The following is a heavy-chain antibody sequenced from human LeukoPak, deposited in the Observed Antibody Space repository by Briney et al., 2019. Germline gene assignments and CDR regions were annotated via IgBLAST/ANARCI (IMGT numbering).Heavy chain of an antibody. D-gene: IGHD4-23*01. Sequence: GGSLRLSCAASGFTFDDYGMSWVRQAPGKGLEWVSAINWNGGSTAYADSVKGRFTISRDNAKNSLYLQMNSLRAEDTAVYYCAREFDYGGKDYYYYMDVWGKGTTVTVSS. CDR3: AREFDYGGKDYYYYMDV. V-gene: IGHV3-20*04. J-gene: IGHJ6*03. CDR1: GFTFDDYG. CDR2: INWNGGST.